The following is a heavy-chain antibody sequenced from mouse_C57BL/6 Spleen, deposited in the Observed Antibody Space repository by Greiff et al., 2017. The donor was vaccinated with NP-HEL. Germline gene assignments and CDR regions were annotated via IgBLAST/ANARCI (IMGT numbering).Heavy chain of an antibody. D-gene: IGHD4-1*01. Sequence: VQLQQSGAQLVKPGASVKISCKASGYAFSSYWMNWVKQRPGKGLEWIGQIYPGDGDTNYNGKFKGKATLTADKSSSTAYMQLSSLTSEDSAVYFCARSALGPLYCDYWGQGTTLTVSS. CDR2: IYPGDGDT. CDR1: GYAFSSYW. V-gene: IGHV1-80*01. J-gene: IGHJ2*01. CDR3: ARSALGPLYCDY.